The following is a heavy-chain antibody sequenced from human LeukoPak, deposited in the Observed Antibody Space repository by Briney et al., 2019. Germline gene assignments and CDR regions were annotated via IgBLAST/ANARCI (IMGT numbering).Heavy chain of an antibody. CDR3: AREGYYDSSGYWDY. V-gene: IGHV3-7*01. D-gene: IGHD3-22*01. CDR2: IKQDGSEK. J-gene: IGHJ4*02. CDR1: GFTFSSYW. Sequence: GGSLRLSCAASGFTFSSYWMSWVRQAPGKGLEWVANIKQDGSEKYYVDSVKGRFTISRDNAKNSLYLQMNSLRAEDTAVYYCAREGYYDSSGYWDYWGQGTLVTVSS.